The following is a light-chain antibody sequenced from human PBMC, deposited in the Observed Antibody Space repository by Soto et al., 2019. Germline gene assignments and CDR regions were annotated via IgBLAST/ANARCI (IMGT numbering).Light chain of an antibody. CDR1: ETIGRAY. J-gene: IGKJ2*01. V-gene: IGKV3-20*01. Sequence: IVLTQSPGTVSLSPGERATLSCRASETIGRAYFAWYQHRPGRTPRLVLSGTSNRAAGIPDRFGGSGSGADLTLTISGVEPEDSAVYYCHQYATSPFTFGQGTKLEIK. CDR2: GTS. CDR3: HQYATSPFT.